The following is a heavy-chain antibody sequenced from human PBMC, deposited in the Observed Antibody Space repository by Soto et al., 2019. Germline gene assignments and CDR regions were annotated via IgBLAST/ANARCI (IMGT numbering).Heavy chain of an antibody. CDR3: AKDVEALARVGGMDV. V-gene: IGHV3-30*18. CDR2: ISYDGSNK. J-gene: IGHJ6*02. D-gene: IGHD6-6*01. CDR1: GFTFSSYG. Sequence: PGGSLRLSCAASGFTFSSYGMHWVRQAPGKGLEWVAVISYDGSNKYYADSVKGRFTISRDNSKNTLYLQMNNLRAEDTAVYYCAKDVEALARVGGMDVWGQGTTVTVSS.